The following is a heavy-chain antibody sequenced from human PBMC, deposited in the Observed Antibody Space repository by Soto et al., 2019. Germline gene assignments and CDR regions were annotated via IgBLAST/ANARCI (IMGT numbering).Heavy chain of an antibody. CDR3: AKPQWYGSYWFES. V-gene: IGHV3-23*01. Sequence: QLGGPLRLSCAASGFTFSSYAMTWVRQAPGKGLEWVSSFSDSGGSTYYADSVKGRFTISRDNSKNTLYLQMNRLRAEDTAVYYCAKPQWYGSYWFESWGQGTLVTV. CDR2: FSDSGGST. J-gene: IGHJ5*01. CDR1: GFTFSSYA. D-gene: IGHD3-10*01.